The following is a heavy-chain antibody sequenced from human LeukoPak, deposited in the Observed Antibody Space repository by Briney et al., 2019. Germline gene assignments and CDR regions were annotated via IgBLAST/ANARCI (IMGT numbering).Heavy chain of an antibody. J-gene: IGHJ6*02. V-gene: IGHV1-69*13. CDR1: GGTFSSYA. CDR2: VIPIFGTA. Sequence: SVKVSCKASGGTFSSYAISWVRQAPGQGLEWMGGVIPIFGTANYAQKFQGRVTITADESTSTAYMELSSLRSEDTAVYYCARIVVPAATHYGMDVWGQGTTVTVSS. CDR3: ARIVVPAATHYGMDV. D-gene: IGHD2-2*01.